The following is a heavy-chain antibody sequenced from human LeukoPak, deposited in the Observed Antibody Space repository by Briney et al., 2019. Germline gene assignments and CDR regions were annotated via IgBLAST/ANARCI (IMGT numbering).Heavy chain of an antibody. CDR2: INADKGDT. V-gene: IGHV1-3*01. Sequence: ASVKVSCKASGYTFKTYTIHWVRQAPGQRLEWMGWINADKGDTKYSQNFQGRVTITRGTSASTVYMELSSLRSEDTAVYYCARDRSTIRGVAYFDYWGQGTLVTVSS. J-gene: IGHJ4*02. D-gene: IGHD3-10*01. CDR3: ARDRSTIRGVAYFDY. CDR1: GYTFKTYT.